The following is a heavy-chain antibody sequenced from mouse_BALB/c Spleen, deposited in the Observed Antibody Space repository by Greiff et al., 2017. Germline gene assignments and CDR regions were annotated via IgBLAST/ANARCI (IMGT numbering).Heavy chain of an antibody. D-gene: IGHD1-1*01. CDR3: ARGDYYGSSSDY. J-gene: IGHJ2*01. CDR1: GYTFTSYW. V-gene: IGHV1-87*01. Sequence: QVHVKQSGAELARPGASVKLSCKASGYTFTSYWMQWVKQRPGQGLEWIGAIYPGDGDTRYTQKFKGKATLTADKSSSTAYMQLSSLASEDSAVYYCARGDYYGSSSDYWGQGTTLTVSS. CDR2: IYPGDGDT.